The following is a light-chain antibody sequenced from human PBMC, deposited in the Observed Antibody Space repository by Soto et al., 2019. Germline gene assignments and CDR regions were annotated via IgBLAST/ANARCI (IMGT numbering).Light chain of an antibody. J-gene: IGKJ4*01. Sequence: DIQMTQSPSAMSASVGDRVTITCRASEVISSHLVWFQPKSGRVPKSLTYAATSLKSGVPSRFSGSGSGTELVFTLTISSLQPVDFVTDDCLQHNSYPLTFGGGTKVEIK. V-gene: IGKV1-17*03. CDR1: EVISSH. CDR2: AAT. CDR3: LQHNSYPLT.